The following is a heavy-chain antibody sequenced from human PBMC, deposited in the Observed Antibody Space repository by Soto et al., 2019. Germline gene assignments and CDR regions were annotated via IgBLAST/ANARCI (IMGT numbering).Heavy chain of an antibody. CDR2: IYHSGTT. CDR3: ARSQTTVTSYDY. CDR1: GGSISSSNW. D-gene: IGHD4-17*01. Sequence: SETLSLTCTVSGGSISSSNWWSWVRQPPGKGLEWIGEIYHSGTTNYNPSLRSRVTISVDRSKNQFSLKLSSVTAADTAVYYCARSQTTVTSYDYWGQGTLVTVSS. J-gene: IGHJ4*02. V-gene: IGHV4-4*02.